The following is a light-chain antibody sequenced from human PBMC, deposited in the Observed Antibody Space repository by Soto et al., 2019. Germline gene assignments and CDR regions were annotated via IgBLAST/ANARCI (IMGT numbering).Light chain of an antibody. Sequence: QSVLTQPRSVSGSPGHSATISCTGTNSDVGGYNYVSWYQQHPGKAPKLMIYDVSKRTSGVPDRFSGSKSGNTASLTISGLQAEDEADYYCCSYAGSYTYVFGTGTKVTV. CDR1: NSDVGGYNY. V-gene: IGLV2-11*01. CDR2: DVS. J-gene: IGLJ1*01. CDR3: CSYAGSYTYV.